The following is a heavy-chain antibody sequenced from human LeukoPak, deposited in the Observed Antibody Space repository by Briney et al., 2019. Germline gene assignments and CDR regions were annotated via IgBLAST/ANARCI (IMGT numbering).Heavy chain of an antibody. Sequence: PSETLSLTCTVSGGSISSYYWSWIRQPPGKGLEWIGYIYYSGSTNYNPSLKSRVTISVDTSKNQFSLKLSSVTAADTAVYYCARDTVGYDILTGYQMTWYCDLWGRGTLVTVSS. J-gene: IGHJ2*01. CDR3: ARDTVGYDILTGYQMTWYCDL. CDR2: IYYSGST. D-gene: IGHD3-9*01. V-gene: IGHV4-59*01. CDR1: GGSISSYY.